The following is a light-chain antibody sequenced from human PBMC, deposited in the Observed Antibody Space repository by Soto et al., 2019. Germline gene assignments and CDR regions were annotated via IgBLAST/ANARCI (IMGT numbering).Light chain of an antibody. CDR3: QHYDVYPYT. CDR2: QAS. V-gene: IGKV1-5*03. Sequence: DIQLTQSPSTLSASVGDRVTITCRASQSVSNWLAWYQQKPGKVPKLLIFQASTLETGVPSRFSGSGSGTEFTLSISSLHPDDFATYYCQHYDVYPYTFGQGTKLEIK. CDR1: QSVSNW. J-gene: IGKJ2*01.